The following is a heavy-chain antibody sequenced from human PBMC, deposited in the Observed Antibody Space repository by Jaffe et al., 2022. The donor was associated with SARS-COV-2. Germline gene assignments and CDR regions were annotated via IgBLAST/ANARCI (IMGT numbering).Heavy chain of an antibody. Sequence: QVHLVESGGGVVQPGRSLRLSCVGSGFTFRTYVMHWVRQAPGKGLDWVAVVSYDGSNKYYADSVKGRFTISRDNSKNTLFLQMNSLTTEDTAVYYCARASHYGDYERYGMDVWGQGTTVTVSS. CDR2: VSYDGSNK. D-gene: IGHD4-17*01. V-gene: IGHV3-30-3*01. J-gene: IGHJ6*02. CDR3: ARASHYGDYERYGMDV. CDR1: GFTFRTYV.